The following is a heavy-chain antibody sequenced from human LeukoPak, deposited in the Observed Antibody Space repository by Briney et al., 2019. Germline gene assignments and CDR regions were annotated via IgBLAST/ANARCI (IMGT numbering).Heavy chain of an antibody. CDR3: ARGGHNYDFWSGYYTGYWFDP. D-gene: IGHD3-3*01. Sequence: SETPSLTCAVYGGSFSGYYWSWIRQPPGKGLEWIGEINHSGSTNYNPSLKSRVTISVDTSKNQFSLKLSSVTAADTAVYYCARGGHNYDFWSGYYTGYWFDPWGQGTLVTVSS. J-gene: IGHJ5*02. CDR1: GGSFSGYY. CDR2: INHSGST. V-gene: IGHV4-34*01.